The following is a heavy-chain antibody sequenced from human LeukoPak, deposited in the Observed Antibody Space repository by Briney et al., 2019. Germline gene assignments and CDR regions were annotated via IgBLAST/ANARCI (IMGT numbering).Heavy chain of an antibody. V-gene: IGHV3-23*01. CDR3: AKLFESGTYNNFFHY. D-gene: IGHD3-10*01. CDR2: ITATSSST. CDR1: GGSFSGYY. J-gene: IGHJ4*02. Sequence: PSETLSLTCAVYGGSFSGYYWSWIRQAPGKGLEWVSAITATSSSTHDADSVQGRFTISRDNSKNTLYLQMNSLRPEDTAIYYCAKLFESGTYNNFFHYWGQGTLVTVFS.